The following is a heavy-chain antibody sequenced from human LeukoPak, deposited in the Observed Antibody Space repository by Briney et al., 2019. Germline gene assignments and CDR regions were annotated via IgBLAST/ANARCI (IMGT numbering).Heavy chain of an antibody. J-gene: IGHJ5*02. CDR1: GFVFNNYG. CDR2: ISNDGGGT. V-gene: IGHV3-23*01. CDR3: AKGSSGYFVDL. D-gene: IGHD3-22*01. Sequence: GGSLRLSCAASGFVFNNYGLIWVRQAPGKGLEWVSAISNDGGGTNYADFVKGRFTISRDNSKNTLFLQMNSLRAEDTALYYCAKGSSGYFVDLWGQGTLVTVSS.